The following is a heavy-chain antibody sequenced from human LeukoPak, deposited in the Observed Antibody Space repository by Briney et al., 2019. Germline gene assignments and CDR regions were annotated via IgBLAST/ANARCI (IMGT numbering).Heavy chain of an antibody. CDR1: GGSISSYY. V-gene: IGHV4-59*01. D-gene: IGHD1-26*01. Sequence: PSGTLSLTCTVSGGSISSYYWSWIRQPPGKGLEGMGYIYYSGSTNYNPSLKSRVTISVDTSKNQFSLKLSSVTAADTAVYYCARTFSGSYYYYGMDVWGQGTTVTVSS. CDR2: IYYSGST. CDR3: ARTFSGSYYYYGMDV. J-gene: IGHJ6*02.